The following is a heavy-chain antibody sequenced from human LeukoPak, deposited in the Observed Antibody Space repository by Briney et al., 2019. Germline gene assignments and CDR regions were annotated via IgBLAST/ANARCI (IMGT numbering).Heavy chain of an antibody. D-gene: IGHD2-2*01. Sequence: GGSLRLSCAGSGFTFSSYPMSWVRQAPGKGLQWVSAISNGGGTAYYADSVKGRFTISRDSSKSKLYLQMDSLRAEDTAIYYCAARPRMPPRFDFWGLGTLVTVSS. CDR3: AARPRMPPRFDF. V-gene: IGHV3-23*01. CDR1: GFTFSSYP. J-gene: IGHJ4*02. CDR2: ISNGGGTA.